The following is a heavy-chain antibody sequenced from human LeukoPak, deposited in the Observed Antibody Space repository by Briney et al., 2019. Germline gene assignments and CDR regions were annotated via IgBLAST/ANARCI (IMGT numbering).Heavy chain of an antibody. J-gene: IGHJ6*03. CDR3: ARDTVQWGSLVYMDV. Sequence: ASVKVSCKASGYTFTGYYMHWMRQAPGQGLGWMGRSNPNSGGTNYAQKFQGRVTMTRDTSISTAYMELSRLRSDDTAVYYCARDTVQWGSLVYMDVWDKGTTVTVSS. D-gene: IGHD1-26*01. CDR1: GYTFTGYY. V-gene: IGHV1-2*06. CDR2: SNPNSGGT.